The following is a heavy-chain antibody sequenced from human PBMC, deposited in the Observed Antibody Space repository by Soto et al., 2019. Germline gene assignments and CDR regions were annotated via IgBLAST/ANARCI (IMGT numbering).Heavy chain of an antibody. CDR3: AKVSPRAARPGYYYGMDV. CDR2: ISYDGSNK. V-gene: IGHV3-30*18. D-gene: IGHD6-6*01. J-gene: IGHJ6*02. Sequence: GGSLRLSCAASGFTFSSYGMHWVRQAPGKGLEWVAVISYDGSNKYYADSVKGRFTISRDNSKDTLYLQMNSLRAEDTAVYYCAKVSPRAARPGYYYGMDVWGQGTTVTVSS. CDR1: GFTFSSYG.